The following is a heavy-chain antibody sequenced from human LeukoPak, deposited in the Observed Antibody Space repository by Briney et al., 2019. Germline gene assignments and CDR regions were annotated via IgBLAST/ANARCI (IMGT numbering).Heavy chain of an antibody. J-gene: IGHJ4*02. CDR2: INHSGST. Sequence: KPSETLSLTCAVYGGSFSGYYWSWVRQPPGKGLEWIGEINHSGSTNYNPSLKSRVTISVDTSKNQFSLKLSSVTAADTAVYYCARALRYYDSSGLNYWGQGTLVTVSS. CDR3: ARALRYYDSSGLNY. CDR1: GGSFSGYY. D-gene: IGHD3-22*01. V-gene: IGHV4-34*01.